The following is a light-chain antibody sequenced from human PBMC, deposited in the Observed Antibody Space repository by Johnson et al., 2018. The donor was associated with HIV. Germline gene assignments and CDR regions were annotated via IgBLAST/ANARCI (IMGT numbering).Light chain of an antibody. CDR3: GTWDNSLSAYV. V-gene: IGLV1-51*01. CDR2: DNT. J-gene: IGLJ1*01. CDR1: SSNIGNNY. Sequence: QSVLTQPPSVSAAPGQKVTISCSGSSSNIGNNYVSWYQQFPERAPKLLIYDNTKRPSGIPDRFSGSKSDASATLAITGLQTGDEADYYCGTWDNSLSAYVFGTVTKVTVL.